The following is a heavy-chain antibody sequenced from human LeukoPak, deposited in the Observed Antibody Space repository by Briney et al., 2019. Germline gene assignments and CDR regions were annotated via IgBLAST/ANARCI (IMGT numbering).Heavy chain of an antibody. CDR3: ARISDTTRVTAAFDV. J-gene: IGHJ3*01. CDR2: IIPIGDIA. Sequence: SVKVSCKASGGTFSTYDIHWVRQAPGQRLEWMGRIIPIGDIAEYAQNFQGRVTMTADKSTTTAYLEVRSLKSEDTALYYCARISDTTRVTAAFDVWGQGTMVTVS. D-gene: IGHD1-1*01. V-gene: IGHV1-69*04. CDR1: GGTFSTYD.